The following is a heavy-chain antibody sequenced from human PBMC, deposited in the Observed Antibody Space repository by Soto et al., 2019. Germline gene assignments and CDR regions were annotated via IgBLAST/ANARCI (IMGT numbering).Heavy chain of an antibody. J-gene: IGHJ4*02. Sequence: ASVKVSCKASGYTFTSYYMHWVRQAPGQGLEWMGIINPSGGSTSYAQKFQGRVTMTRDTSTSTVYMELSSLRSEDTAVYYCARTKNRIAAAVYYFDYWGQGTLVTVSS. CDR1: GYTFTSYY. V-gene: IGHV1-46*01. D-gene: IGHD6-13*01. CDR3: ARTKNRIAAAVYYFDY. CDR2: INPSGGST.